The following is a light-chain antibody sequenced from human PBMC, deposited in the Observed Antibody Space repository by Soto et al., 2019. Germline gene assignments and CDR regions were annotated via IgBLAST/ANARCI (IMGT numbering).Light chain of an antibody. V-gene: IGKV1-39*01. Sequence: IQMTQSPSSLSASVGDRANITCRASQGSSTYLNWYQQTPGKAPKLLIHAASSLHRGLPSRFSGGGAGTDFTLIISSLQPEDFATYYCQQSYCMAPNTFGQGTRLEIK. CDR1: QGSSTY. CDR2: AAS. J-gene: IGKJ2*01. CDR3: QQSYCMAPNT.